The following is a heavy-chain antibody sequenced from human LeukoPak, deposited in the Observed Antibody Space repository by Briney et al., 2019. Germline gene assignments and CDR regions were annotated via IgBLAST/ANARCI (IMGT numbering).Heavy chain of an antibody. Sequence: GGSLRLSSAVYAFTLTDYYMSWIRHAQGEGLERVGTIRSDGSDKYYVYSVKGRFTISRDNDKTSLYLQISSLRADDTALYFCARGIVLVVGASDRFDYWCQGTLITVSS. CDR3: ARGIVLVVGASDRFDY. D-gene: IGHD2-15*01. CDR1: AFTLTDYY. J-gene: IGHJ4*02. CDR2: IRSDGSDK. V-gene: IGHV3-7*01.